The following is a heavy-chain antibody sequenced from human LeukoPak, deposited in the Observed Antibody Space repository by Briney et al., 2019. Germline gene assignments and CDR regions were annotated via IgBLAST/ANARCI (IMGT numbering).Heavy chain of an antibody. J-gene: IGHJ6*02. Sequence: SGGSLRLSCAASGFTFSSYGMHWVRQAPGKGLEWVAVIWYDGSNKYYADSVKGRFTISRDNSKNTLYLQMNSLRAEDTAVYYCARDSGIKSYYYYGMDVWGQGTTVTVSS. CDR2: IWYDGSNK. CDR1: GFTFSSYG. CDR3: ARDSGIKSYYYYGMDV. V-gene: IGHV3-33*01. D-gene: IGHD3-10*01.